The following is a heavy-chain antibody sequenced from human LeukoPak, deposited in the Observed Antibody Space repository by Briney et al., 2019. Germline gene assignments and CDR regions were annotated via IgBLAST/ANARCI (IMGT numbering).Heavy chain of an antibody. CDR1: GFTSGDYA. CDR3: ANTPLDYGDPSFRGH. J-gene: IGHJ4*02. Sequence: PGRSLRLSCTASGFTSGDYAMSWVRQAPGKGLGWVSAISGSGGSTYYADSVKGRFTISRDNSKNTLYLQMNSLRAEDTAVYYCANTPLDYGDPSFRGHWGQGTLVTASS. V-gene: IGHV3-23*01. D-gene: IGHD4-17*01. CDR2: ISGSGGST.